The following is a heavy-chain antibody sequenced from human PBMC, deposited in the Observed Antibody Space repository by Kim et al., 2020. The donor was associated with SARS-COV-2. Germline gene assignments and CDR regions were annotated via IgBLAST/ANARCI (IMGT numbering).Heavy chain of an antibody. CDR3: ARHTSGSYYNHYDY. D-gene: IGHD3-10*01. V-gene: IGHV5-51*01. J-gene: IGHJ4*02. Sequence: SPSFHGQVTISADKSISTAYLQWGSLKASDTAMYYCARHTSGSYYNHYDYWGQGTLVTVSS.